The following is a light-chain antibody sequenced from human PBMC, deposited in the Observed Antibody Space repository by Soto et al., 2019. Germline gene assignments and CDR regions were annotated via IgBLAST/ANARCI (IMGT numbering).Light chain of an antibody. CDR3: QQYNNWPPMA. CDR2: GAS. J-gene: IGKJ1*01. V-gene: IGKV3-15*01. Sequence: EIVMTQSPATLSVSPGERATLSCRASQSVSSNLAWYQQKPGQAPRLLIYGASTRATGIPARFSGSGSGTDFTLTISSLQSEDFAVYYCQQYNNWPPMAFGQGTKVEI. CDR1: QSVSSN.